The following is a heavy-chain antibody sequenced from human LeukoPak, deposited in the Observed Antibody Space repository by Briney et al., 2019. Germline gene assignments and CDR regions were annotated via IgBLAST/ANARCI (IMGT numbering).Heavy chain of an antibody. Sequence: SVKVSCKASGYTFTSYGISWVRQAPGQGLEWMGWISAYNGNTNYAQKLQGRVTMTTDTSTSTAYMELRSLRSEDTAVYYCAITQNGGKGDGYWGQGTLVTVSS. J-gene: IGHJ4*02. V-gene: IGHV1-18*01. CDR3: AITQNGGKGDGY. CDR1: GYTFTSYG. D-gene: IGHD4-23*01. CDR2: ISAYNGNT.